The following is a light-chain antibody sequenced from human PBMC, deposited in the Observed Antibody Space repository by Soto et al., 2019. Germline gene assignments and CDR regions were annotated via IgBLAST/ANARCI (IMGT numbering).Light chain of an antibody. V-gene: IGKV3-20*01. Sequence: EVVLTQSPGTLSLSQGKRATLSCRASQSVSSSYLAWYQQKPGQAPRLLIYGASSRATGIPDRFSGSGSGTDFTLTISRLEPEDFAVYYCQQYGSSPQAFGQGTKV. CDR3: QQYGSSPQA. J-gene: IGKJ1*01. CDR1: QSVSSSY. CDR2: GAS.